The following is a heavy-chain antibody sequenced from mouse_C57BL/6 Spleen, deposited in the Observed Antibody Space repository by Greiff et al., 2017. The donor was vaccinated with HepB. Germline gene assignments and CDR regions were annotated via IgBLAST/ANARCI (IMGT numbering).Heavy chain of an antibody. CDR1: GFSLTSYG. J-gene: IGHJ1*03. D-gene: IGHD1-1*01. V-gene: IGHV2-2*01. CDR3: ARGLLRRGNFDV. Sequence: VQLQQSGPGLVQPSQSLSITCTVSGFSLTSYGVHWVRQSPGKGLEWLGVIWSGGSTDYNAAFISRLSISKDNSKSQVFFKMNSLQADDTAIYYCARGLLRRGNFDVWGTGTTVTVSS. CDR2: IWSGGST.